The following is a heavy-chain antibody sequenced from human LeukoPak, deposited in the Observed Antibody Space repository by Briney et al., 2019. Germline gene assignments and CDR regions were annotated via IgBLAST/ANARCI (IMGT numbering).Heavy chain of an antibody. CDR2: ISGSGGST. D-gene: IGHD6-19*01. CDR3: AKDSRIAVAGTSVY. J-gene: IGHJ4*02. CDR1: GFTFSSYA. Sequence: PGGSLRLSCAASGFTFSSYAMSWVRQAPGKGLEWVSAISGSGGSTYYADSVKGRFTISRDNSKNTLYLQMNSLRAEDTAVYYCAKDSRIAVAGTSVYWGQGTLVTVSS. V-gene: IGHV3-23*01.